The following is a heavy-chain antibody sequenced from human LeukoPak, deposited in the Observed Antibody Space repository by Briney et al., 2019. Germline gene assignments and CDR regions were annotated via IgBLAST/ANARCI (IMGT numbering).Heavy chain of an antibody. Sequence: GRSLRLSCAASGFTFSSYAMHWVRQAPGKGLEWVAVISYDGSNKYYADSVKGRFTISRDNSKNTLYLQMNSLRAEDTAVYYCASDPVYSGSYYEAFDIWGQGTMVTVSP. V-gene: IGHV3-30-3*01. CDR3: ASDPVYSGSYYEAFDI. D-gene: IGHD1-26*01. CDR1: GFTFSSYA. CDR2: ISYDGSNK. J-gene: IGHJ3*02.